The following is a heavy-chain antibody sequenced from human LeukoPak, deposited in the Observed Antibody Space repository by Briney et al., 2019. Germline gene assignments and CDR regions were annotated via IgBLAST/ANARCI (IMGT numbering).Heavy chain of an antibody. J-gene: IGHJ4*02. Sequence: GESLKISCKGSGYSFTNYWIGWVRQMPGKGLEWMGIIYPGDSDTRYSPSFQGQVTISADKSTSTAYLQWSSLKASDTAMYYCARTYYYDSSGPPAYWGQGTLVTVSS. CDR1: GYSFTNYW. CDR2: IYPGDSDT. D-gene: IGHD3-22*01. CDR3: ARTYYYDSSGPPAY. V-gene: IGHV5-51*01.